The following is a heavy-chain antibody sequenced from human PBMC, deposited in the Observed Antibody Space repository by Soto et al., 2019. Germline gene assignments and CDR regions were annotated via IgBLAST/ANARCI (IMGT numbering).Heavy chain of an antibody. D-gene: IGHD6-19*01. J-gene: IGHJ5*02. Sequence: QVQLVQSGAEVKKPGSSVKVSCKASGGTFSSYAISWVRQAPGQGLEWMGGIIPIFGTANYAQKFQGRVTITADESTSTAYMELSSLRSEDTAVYYCATTSGWYDAAEFLRYQYNWFDPWGQGTLVTVSS. CDR3: ATTSGWYDAAEFLRYQYNWFDP. V-gene: IGHV1-69*12. CDR1: GGTFSSYA. CDR2: IIPIFGTA.